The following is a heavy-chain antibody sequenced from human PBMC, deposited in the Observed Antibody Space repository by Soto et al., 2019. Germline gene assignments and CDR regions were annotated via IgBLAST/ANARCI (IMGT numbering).Heavy chain of an antibody. CDR2: ISAYNGNT. CDR3: ARVTHIVATITVFDY. CDR1: GYTFTSYG. Sequence: ASVKVSCKASGYTFTSYGISWVRQAPGQGLEWMGWISAYNGNTNYAQKLQGRVTMTTDTSTSTAYMELRSLRSDDTAVYYCARVTHIVATITVFDYWGQGTLVTVSS. V-gene: IGHV1-18*01. J-gene: IGHJ4*02. D-gene: IGHD5-12*01.